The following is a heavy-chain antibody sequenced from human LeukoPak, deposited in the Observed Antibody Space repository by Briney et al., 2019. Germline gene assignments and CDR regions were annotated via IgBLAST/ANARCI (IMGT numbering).Heavy chain of an antibody. D-gene: IGHD3-10*01. CDR2: IKEDGSDR. CDR1: GFMFSSSW. CDR3: ARRGAMAGNPLDY. J-gene: IGHJ4*02. Sequence: PGGSLRLSCAASGFMFSSSWMAWVRQAPGKGLEWVANIKEDGSDRYYVDSVKGRFTISRDNAKNSLYLQMNSLRAEDTAVYYCARRGAMAGNPLDYWGQGTLVTVSS. V-gene: IGHV3-7*01.